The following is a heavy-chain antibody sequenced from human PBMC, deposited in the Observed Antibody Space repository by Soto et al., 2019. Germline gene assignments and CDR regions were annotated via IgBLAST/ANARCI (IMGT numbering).Heavy chain of an antibody. Sequence: QITLKESGPTLVKPTQTLTLTCTFSGFSLTTTGVGVGWIRQPPGEALEYLALIYWDDDKRYSPSLRSRVTITXXTXKXXVVLTMTNMDPVDTGTYYCAHRQGGYNWNDGDFDYWGQGTLVTVSS. CDR2: IYWDDDK. D-gene: IGHD1-1*01. V-gene: IGHV2-5*02. CDR3: AHRQGGYNWNDGDFDY. J-gene: IGHJ4*02. CDR1: GFSLTTTGVG.